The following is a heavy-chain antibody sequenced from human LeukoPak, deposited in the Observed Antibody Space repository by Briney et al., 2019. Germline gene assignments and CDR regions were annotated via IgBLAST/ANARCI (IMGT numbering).Heavy chain of an antibody. J-gene: IGHJ4*02. Sequence: SETLSLTCTVSGGSISSYYWSWIRQPPGKGLEWIGYIYYSGSTNYNPSLKSRVTISVDTSKNQFSLKLSSVTAADTAVYYCARGRPRVAAAGPDYWGQGTLVTVSS. CDR2: IYYSGST. D-gene: IGHD6-13*01. V-gene: IGHV4-59*08. CDR3: ARGRPRVAAAGPDY. CDR1: GGSISSYY.